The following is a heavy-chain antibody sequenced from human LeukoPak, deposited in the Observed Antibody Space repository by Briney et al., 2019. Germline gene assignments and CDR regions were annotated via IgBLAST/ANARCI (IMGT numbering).Heavy chain of an antibody. V-gene: IGHV1-8*01. D-gene: IGHD5-18*01. CDR3: ARVNVDTAMVTYSFDY. Sequence: GASVKVSCKASGYTFTSYDINWVRQATGQGLEWMGWMNPNSGNTGYAQKFQGRVTMTRNTSISTAYMELSSLRSEDTAVYYCARVNVDTAMVTYSFDYWGQGTLVTVSS. CDR2: MNPNSGNT. J-gene: IGHJ4*02. CDR1: GYTFTSYD.